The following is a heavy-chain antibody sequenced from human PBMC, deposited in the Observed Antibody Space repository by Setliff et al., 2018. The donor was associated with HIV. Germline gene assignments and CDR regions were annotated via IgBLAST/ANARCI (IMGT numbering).Heavy chain of an antibody. CDR2: IYTSGST. V-gene: IGHV4-4*07. CDR1: GGSISSYY. D-gene: IGHD3-16*01. J-gene: IGHJ6*03. Sequence: PSETLSLTCTVSGGSISSYYWSWIRQPAGKGLEWIGHIYTSGSTNYNPSLKSRVTMSVDTSKNQFSLKLSSVTAADTAVYYCARDVPWGDYYYYMDVWGKGPRSPSP. CDR3: ARDVPWGDYYYYMDV.